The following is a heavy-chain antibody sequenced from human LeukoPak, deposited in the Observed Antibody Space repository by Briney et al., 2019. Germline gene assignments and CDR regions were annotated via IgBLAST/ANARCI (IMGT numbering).Heavy chain of an antibody. CDR2: INHSGST. CDR3: ARGLPMIVVRWGAIDY. Sequence: SETLSLTCAVYGGSFSGYYWSWIRQPPGKGLEWIGEINHSGSTNYNPSLKSRVTISVDTFKNQFSLKLSSVTTADTAVYYCARGLPMIVVRWGAIDYWGQGTLVTVSS. D-gene: IGHD3-22*01. V-gene: IGHV4-34*01. J-gene: IGHJ4*02. CDR1: GGSFSGYY.